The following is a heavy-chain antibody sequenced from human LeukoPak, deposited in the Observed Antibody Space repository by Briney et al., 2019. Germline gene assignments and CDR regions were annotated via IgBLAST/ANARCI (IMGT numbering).Heavy chain of an antibody. J-gene: IGHJ4*02. CDR1: GASIRHYY. V-gene: IGHV4-59*01. CDR3: ATLTGTTYPYYFDF. D-gene: IGHD1-20*01. CDR2: LYHRGSP. Sequence: PSETLSLTCTVSGASIRHYYWSWIRQPPGKGLEWIGNLYHRGSPNYNPSLKSRVTISIDTAKNQFSLRLRSVTAADTAVYYCATLTGTTYPYYFDFWGQATLVTVSS.